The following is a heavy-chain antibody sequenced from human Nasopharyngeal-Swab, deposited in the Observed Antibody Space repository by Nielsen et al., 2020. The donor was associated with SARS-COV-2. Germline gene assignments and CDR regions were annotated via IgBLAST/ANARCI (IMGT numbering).Heavy chain of an antibody. D-gene: IGHD3/OR15-3a*01. Sequence: SETLSLTCAVSGGSIVSRAWWSWVRQPPGKGLEWIGESHNDGRTNYNPSLKSRVTVSVDRSKNQFSLKLYSVTAADTAMYYCASHGGWTGPADWGQGTLVVVSS. V-gene: IGHV4-4*02. J-gene: IGHJ4*02. CDR1: GGSIVSRAW. CDR2: SHNDGRT. CDR3: ASHGGWTGPAD.